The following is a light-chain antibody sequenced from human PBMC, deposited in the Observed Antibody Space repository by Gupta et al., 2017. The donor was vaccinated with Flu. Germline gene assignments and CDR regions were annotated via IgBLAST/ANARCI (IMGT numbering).Light chain of an antibody. CDR2: DAS. CDR3: QQYNNWPQT. Sequence: TDTLSVSPGERATLSCRASQSVSSNLAWYQQKPGQAPRLLIYDASTRATGIPARFSGSGSGTEFTLTISSLQSEDFAVYYCQQYNNWPQTFGQGTKVEIK. J-gene: IGKJ1*01. CDR1: QSVSSN. V-gene: IGKV3-15*01.